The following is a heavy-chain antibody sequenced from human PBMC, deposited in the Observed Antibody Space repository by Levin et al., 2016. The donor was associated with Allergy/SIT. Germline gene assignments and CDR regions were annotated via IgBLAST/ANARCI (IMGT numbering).Heavy chain of an antibody. V-gene: IGHV3-23*01. D-gene: IGHD3-10*01. J-gene: IGHJ4*02. Sequence: WIRQPPGKGLEWVSAISTSGGSTFYADSVKGRFTISRDNSKNTLSLQMNSLRAEDTAVYYCAALSRGLLWFRYPFDYWGQGTLVTVSS. CDR3: AALSRGLLWFRYPFDY. CDR2: ISTSGGST.